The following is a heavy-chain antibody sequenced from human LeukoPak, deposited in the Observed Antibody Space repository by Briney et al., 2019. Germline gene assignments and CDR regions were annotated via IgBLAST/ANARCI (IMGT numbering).Heavy chain of an antibody. CDR2: INHSGST. CDR3: ARAPRRGVADVRYWYFDL. V-gene: IGHV4-34*01. Sequence: SETLSLTCAVYGGSFGGYYWSWIRQPPGKGLEWIGEINHSGSTNYNPSLKSRVTISVDTSKNQFSLKLSSVTAADTAVYHCARAPRRGVADVRYWYFDLWGRGTLVTVSS. J-gene: IGHJ2*01. D-gene: IGHD6-19*01. CDR1: GGSFGGYY.